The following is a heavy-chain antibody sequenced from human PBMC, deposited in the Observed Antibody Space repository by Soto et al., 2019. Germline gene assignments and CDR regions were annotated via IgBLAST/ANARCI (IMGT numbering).Heavy chain of an antibody. D-gene: IGHD4-17*01. V-gene: IGHV3-72*01. CDR3: AREFMTTVTYFDY. J-gene: IGHJ4*02. Sequence: GSLRLSCAASGFTFSDHYMDWVRQAPGKGLEWVGRTRNKANSFTTEYAASVKGRFTIFRDDSKNSLYLQMSSLKTEDTAMYYCAREFMTTVTYFDYWGQGTLVTVSS. CDR2: TRNKANSFTT. CDR1: GFTFSDHY.